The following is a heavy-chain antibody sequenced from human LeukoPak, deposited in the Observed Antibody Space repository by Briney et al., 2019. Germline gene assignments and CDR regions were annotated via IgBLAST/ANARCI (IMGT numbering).Heavy chain of an antibody. CDR1: GFTFSSYG. CDR2: ISYDGSNK. D-gene: IGHD3-22*01. V-gene: IGHV3-30*18. Sequence: PEGSLRLSCVVSGFTFSSYGMHWVRQAPGKGLEWVAVISYDGSNKYYADSVKGRFTISRDNSKNTLYLQMNSLRAEDTAVYYCAKRGYYYDSSGYYSRTYFDYWGQGTLVIVSS. J-gene: IGHJ4*02. CDR3: AKRGYYYDSSGYYSRTYFDY.